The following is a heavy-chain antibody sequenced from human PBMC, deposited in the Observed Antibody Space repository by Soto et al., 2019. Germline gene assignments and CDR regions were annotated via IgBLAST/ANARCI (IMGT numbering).Heavy chain of an antibody. CDR1: GFTFSSYA. V-gene: IGHV3-30-3*01. CDR2: MSYDGSNK. CDR3: ARFKGCSGGSCYPYFDY. J-gene: IGHJ4*02. D-gene: IGHD2-15*01. Sequence: QVQLVESGGGVVQPGRSLRLSCAASGFTFSSYAMHWVRQAPGKGLAWVAVMSYDGSNKYYADSVKGRSTISRDNPKNTLYLEMNSLRAEDTAVYYWARFKGCSGGSCYPYFDYWGQGTLVTVSS.